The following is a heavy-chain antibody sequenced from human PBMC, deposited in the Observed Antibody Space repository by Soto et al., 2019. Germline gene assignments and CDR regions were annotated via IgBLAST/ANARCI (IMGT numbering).Heavy chain of an antibody. CDR2: ISGSGGST. CDR1: GVTFSIYA. J-gene: IGHJ4*02. Sequence: PGGSLKLSCAASGVTFSIYAMSWVRQAPGKGLEWVSAISGSGGSTYYADSVKGRFTISRDNSKNTLYLQMNSLRAEDTAVYYCAKSRFLEWLLYYWGQGTLVTVSS. D-gene: IGHD3-3*01. V-gene: IGHV3-23*01. CDR3: AKSRFLEWLLYY.